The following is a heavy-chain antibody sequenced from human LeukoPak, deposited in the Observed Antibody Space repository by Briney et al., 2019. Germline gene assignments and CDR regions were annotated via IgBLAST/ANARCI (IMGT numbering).Heavy chain of an antibody. Sequence: GGSLRLSCVASGFAVGRNYMSWVRQAPGKGLECVSLIYSGGAIRYADSVKGRFTISRDSSKNTLFLQMNDLTVEDTARYYCARRPGNWGQGILVTVSS. J-gene: IGHJ4*02. CDR1: GFAVGRNY. CDR2: IYSGGAI. D-gene: IGHD1-14*01. V-gene: IGHV3-53*01. CDR3: ARRPGN.